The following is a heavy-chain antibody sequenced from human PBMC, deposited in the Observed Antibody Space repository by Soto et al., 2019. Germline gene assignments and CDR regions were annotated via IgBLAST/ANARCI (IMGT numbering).Heavy chain of an antibody. D-gene: IGHD5-18*01. J-gene: IGHJ6*02. CDR2: ISGSGGST. V-gene: IGHV3-23*01. Sequence: GSLRLSCAASGFAFSSYAMSWVRQAPGKGLEWVSAISGSGGSTYYADSVKGRFTISRDNSKNTLYLQMNSLRAEDTAVYYCAAYSYAKIWGYYYYYGMDVWGQGTTVTVSS. CDR3: AAYSYAKIWGYYYYYGMDV. CDR1: GFAFSSYA.